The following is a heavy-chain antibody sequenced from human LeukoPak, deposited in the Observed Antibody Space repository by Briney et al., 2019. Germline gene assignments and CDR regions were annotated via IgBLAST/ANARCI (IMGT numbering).Heavy chain of an antibody. CDR1: GGSISSYY. Sequence: SETLSLTCTVSGGSISSYYWSWIRQPAGKGLEWIGYIYYSGSTNYNPSLKSRVTISVDTSKNQFSLKLSSVTAADTAVYYCARAMTDGDYYYMDVWGKGTTAIVSS. V-gene: IGHV4-59*01. CDR2: IYYSGST. J-gene: IGHJ6*03. CDR3: ARAMTDGDYYYMDV. D-gene: IGHD3-22*01.